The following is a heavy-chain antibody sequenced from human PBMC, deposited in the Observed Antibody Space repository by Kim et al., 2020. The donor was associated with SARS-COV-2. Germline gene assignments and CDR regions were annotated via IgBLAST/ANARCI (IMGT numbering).Heavy chain of an antibody. D-gene: IGHD3-10*01. V-gene: IGHV3-73*01. J-gene: IGHJ4*02. Sequence: YAASVKGRFTISRDDSKNTAYLQMNSLKTEDTAVYYCTPRITMVRGSVDYWGQGTLVTVSS. CDR3: TPRITMVRGSVDY.